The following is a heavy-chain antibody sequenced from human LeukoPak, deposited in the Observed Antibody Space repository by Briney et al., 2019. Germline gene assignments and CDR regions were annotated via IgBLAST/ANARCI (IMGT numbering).Heavy chain of an antibody. CDR1: GFTFTDFA. V-gene: IGHV3-73*01. Sequence: GGSLRLSCAASGFTFTDFAMHWVRRASGKGLEWVGRVRSKGNNYATTYAASVEGRFTISRDDSKKTAYLQMNSLKTEDTAVYYCTRYSSSLGLIFDHWGQGTRVTVSS. CDR3: TRYSSSLGLIFDH. D-gene: IGHD6-6*01. CDR2: VRSKGNNYAT. J-gene: IGHJ4*02.